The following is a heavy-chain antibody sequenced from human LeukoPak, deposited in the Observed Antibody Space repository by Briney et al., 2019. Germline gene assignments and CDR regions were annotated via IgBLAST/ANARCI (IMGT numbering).Heavy chain of an antibody. V-gene: IGHV3-21*01. J-gene: IGHJ5*02. CDR3: ARDVLRYFDWFNSDWFDP. D-gene: IGHD3-9*01. Sequence: PGGSLRLSCAASGFTFSSYSMNWVRQASGKGLEWVSSISSSSSYIYYADSVKGRFTISRDNAKNSLYLQMNSLRAEDTAVYYCARDVLRYFDWFNSDWFDPWGQGTLVTVSS. CDR2: ISSSSSYI. CDR1: GFTFSSYS.